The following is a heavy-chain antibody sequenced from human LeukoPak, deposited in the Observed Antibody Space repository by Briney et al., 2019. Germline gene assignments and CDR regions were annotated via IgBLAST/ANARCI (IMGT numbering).Heavy chain of an antibody. J-gene: IGHJ4*02. CDR1: GYTFTRYG. CDR2: INANNGIT. D-gene: IGHD3-22*01. V-gene: IGHV1-18*03. CDR3: ARGGLNDYDSSAYYHSDY. Sequence: ASVKVSCKAAGYTFTRYGMSWVRQAPGQGLEWMGLINANNGITNYAQKLQGRVTMTRDTSTSTAYMELRSLRCEDMAGYYCARGGLNDYDSSAYYHSDYWGQGALVTVSP.